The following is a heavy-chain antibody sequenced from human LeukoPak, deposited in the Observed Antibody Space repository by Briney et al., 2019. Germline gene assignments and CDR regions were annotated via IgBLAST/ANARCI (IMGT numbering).Heavy chain of an antibody. CDR2: ITHDGSIE. V-gene: IGHV3-30*18. D-gene: IGHD6-6*01. CDR3: AKDLSFSTSVLDC. Sequence: PGGSLRLSCAASGFNFRSFAMHWVRQAPGKGPEWVAVITHDGSIEYYADSVKGRFSISRDNSKNTLSLEMNSLRAEDTAVYYCAKDLSFSTSVLDCWGQGTLVTVSS. J-gene: IGHJ4*02. CDR1: GFNFRSFA.